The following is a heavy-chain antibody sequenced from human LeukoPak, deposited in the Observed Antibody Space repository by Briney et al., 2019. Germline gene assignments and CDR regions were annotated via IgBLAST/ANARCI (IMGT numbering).Heavy chain of an antibody. Sequence: GGSLRLSCAASGFTFKLYWMHWVRQVPGKRPVWVSRINDDGSDTIYADSVRGRFTIPRDDAKNTVYLQMNNLRAEDTAVYYCVRGGPSTWSWGQGTLVTVSS. V-gene: IGHV3-74*01. CDR1: GFTFKLYW. J-gene: IGHJ5*02. CDR2: INDDGSDT. D-gene: IGHD2-15*01. CDR3: VRGGPSTWS.